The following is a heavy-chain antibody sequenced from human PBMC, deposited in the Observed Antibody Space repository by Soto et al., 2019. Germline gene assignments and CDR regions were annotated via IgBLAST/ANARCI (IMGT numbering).Heavy chain of an antibody. Sequence: PGESLKISCKGSGYSFTSYWIGWVRQMPGKGLEWMGIIYPGDSDTRYSPSFQGQVTISADKSISTAYLQWSSLKASDTAMYYCARHSLSRYYYGSGSSLSYMDVCGKGTTVTVSS. J-gene: IGHJ6*03. CDR3: ARHSLSRYYYGSGSSLSYMDV. CDR1: GYSFTSYW. D-gene: IGHD3-10*01. V-gene: IGHV5-51*01. CDR2: IYPGDSDT.